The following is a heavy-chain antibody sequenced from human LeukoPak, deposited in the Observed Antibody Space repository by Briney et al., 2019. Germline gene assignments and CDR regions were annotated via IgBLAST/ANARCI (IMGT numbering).Heavy chain of an antibody. CDR2: ISSSSSYI. V-gene: IGHV3-21*01. D-gene: IGHD3-3*01. Sequence: GGSLRLSXAASGFTFSSYSMNWVRQAPGKGVEWVSSISSSSSYIYYAGSVKGRFTISRDNAKNSLYLQMNSLRAEDTAVYYCSRAITIFGVATGSWGQGTLVTVSS. J-gene: IGHJ4*02. CDR3: SRAITIFGVATGS. CDR1: GFTFSSYS.